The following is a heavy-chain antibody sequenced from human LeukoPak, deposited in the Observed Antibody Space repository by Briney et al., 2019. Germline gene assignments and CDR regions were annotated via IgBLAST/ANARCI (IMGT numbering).Heavy chain of an antibody. CDR3: AKVPRITMVRGVINYFDY. D-gene: IGHD3-10*01. CDR1: GFTFSSYA. V-gene: IGHV3-23*01. J-gene: IGHJ4*02. Sequence: GGSLRLSYAASGFTFSSYAMSWVRQAPGKGLEWVSAISGSGGSTYYADSVKGRFTISRDNSKNTLYLQMNSLRAEDTAVYYCAKVPRITMVRGVINYFDYWGQGTLVTVSS. CDR2: ISGSGGST.